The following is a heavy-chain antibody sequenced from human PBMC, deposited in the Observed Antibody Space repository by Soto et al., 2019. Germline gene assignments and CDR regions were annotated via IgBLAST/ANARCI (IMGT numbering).Heavy chain of an antibody. CDR3: AKGKRLRFSSAAFAI. Sequence: GGSLRLSCAASGFTFSSYGMHWVRQAPGKGLEWVAVISYDGSNKYYADSVKGRFTISRDNSKNTLYLQMNSLRAEDTAVYYCAKGKRLRFSSAAFAIWGQGTMVTVSS. V-gene: IGHV3-30*18. J-gene: IGHJ3*02. CDR1: GFTFSSYG. D-gene: IGHD3-3*01. CDR2: ISYDGSNK.